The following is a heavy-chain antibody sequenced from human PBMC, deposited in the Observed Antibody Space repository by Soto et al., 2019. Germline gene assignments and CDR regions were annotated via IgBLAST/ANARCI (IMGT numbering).Heavy chain of an antibody. V-gene: IGHV4-59*08. CDR3: ARLQSYFDY. Sequence: QVQLQESGPGLVKPSETLSLTCTVSGGSISSYYWSWIRQPPGKGLEWIGYIYYSVSTNYNPSLKSRDTISVDTSKNQFSLKLSSVTAADTAVYYCARLQSYFDYWGQGTLVTVSS. CDR1: GGSISSYY. D-gene: IGHD4-4*01. CDR2: IYYSVST. J-gene: IGHJ4*02.